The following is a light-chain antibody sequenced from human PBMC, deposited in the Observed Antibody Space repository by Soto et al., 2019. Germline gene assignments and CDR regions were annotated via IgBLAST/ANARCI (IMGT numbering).Light chain of an antibody. CDR2: AAS. CDR1: QTVSSSF. CDR3: QQYGNSPQT. J-gene: IGKJ1*01. V-gene: IGKV3-20*01. Sequence: EVVMKLSAATLSVSPRERATLSCRASQTVSSSFLAWYQQTPGQAPRLLIYAASSRATGIPDRFSGSGSGTDFTLTISRLEPEDFAVYYCQQYGNSPQTFGQGTKVDIK.